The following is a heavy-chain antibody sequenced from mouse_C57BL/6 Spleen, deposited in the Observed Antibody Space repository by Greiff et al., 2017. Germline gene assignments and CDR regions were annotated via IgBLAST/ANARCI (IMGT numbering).Heavy chain of an antibody. J-gene: IGHJ4*01. CDR3: AREGYYGSSLYAMDY. CDR1: GYSITSGYY. V-gene: IGHV3-6*01. CDR2: ISYDGSN. Sequence: EVKLVESGPGLVKPSQSLSLTCSVTGYSITSGYYWNWIRQFPGNKLEWMGYISYDGSNNYNPSLKNRISITRDTSKNQFFLKLNSVTTEDTATYYCAREGYYGSSLYAMDYWGQGTSVTVSS. D-gene: IGHD1-1*01.